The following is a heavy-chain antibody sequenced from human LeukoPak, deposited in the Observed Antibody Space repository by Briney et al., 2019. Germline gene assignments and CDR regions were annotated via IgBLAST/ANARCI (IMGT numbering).Heavy chain of an antibody. CDR1: GFTFNSYG. CDR3: AKDRFGYSSSWPYYFDY. CDR2: ISYDGSNK. J-gene: IGHJ4*02. V-gene: IGHV3-30*18. Sequence: GGSLRLSCAASGFTFNSYGMHWVRQAPGKGLEWVAVISYDGSNKYYADSVKGRFTISRDNSKNTLYLQMNSLRAEDTAVYYCAKDRFGYSSSWPYYFDYWGQGTLVTVSS. D-gene: IGHD6-13*01.